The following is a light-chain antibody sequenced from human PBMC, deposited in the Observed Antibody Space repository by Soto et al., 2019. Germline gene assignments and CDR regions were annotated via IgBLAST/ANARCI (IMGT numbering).Light chain of an antibody. CDR2: GAS. Sequence: EIVMTQSPATLSVSPGERATLSCRASQSINNNLAWYQQKPGQAPRLLIYGASTRATGIPARFSGSASGTEFTLTISSLQSEDFAVYYCQQSNNWPLTFGGGT. V-gene: IGKV3-15*01. CDR3: QQSNNWPLT. CDR1: QSINNN. J-gene: IGKJ4*01.